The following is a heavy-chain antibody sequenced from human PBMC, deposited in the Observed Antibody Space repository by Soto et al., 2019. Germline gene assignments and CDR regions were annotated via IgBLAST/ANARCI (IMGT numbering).Heavy chain of an antibody. CDR2: IYYSGST. V-gene: IGHV4-59*08. CDR3: ARRYIVVVPAAMPGLYYYYYYMDV. Sequence: SETLSLTCTVSGGSISSYYWSWIRQPPGKGLEWIGYIYYSGSTNYNPSLKSRVTISVDTSKNQFSLKLSSVTAADTAVYYCARRYIVVVPAAMPGLYYYYYYMDVWGKGTTVTSP. CDR1: GGSISSYY. J-gene: IGHJ6*03. D-gene: IGHD2-2*01.